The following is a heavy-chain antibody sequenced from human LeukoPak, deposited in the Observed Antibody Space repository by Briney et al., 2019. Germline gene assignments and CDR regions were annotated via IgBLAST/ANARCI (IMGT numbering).Heavy chain of an antibody. CDR2: IIPIFGTA. V-gene: IGHV1-69*13. CDR3: AGGSGWRLYYFDY. J-gene: IGHJ4*02. D-gene: IGHD2-21*02. CDR1: GCTFSSYA. Sequence: GASVKVSCKASGCTFSSYAISWVRQAPGQGLEWMGGIIPIFGTANYAQKFQGRVTITADESTSTAYMELSSLRSEDTAVYYCAGGSGWRLYYFDYWGQGTLVTVSS.